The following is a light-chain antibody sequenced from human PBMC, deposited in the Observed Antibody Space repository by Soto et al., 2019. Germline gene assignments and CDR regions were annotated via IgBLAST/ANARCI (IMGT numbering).Light chain of an antibody. CDR2: GAS. V-gene: IGKV3-15*01. CDR1: QSVSSN. J-gene: IGKJ5*01. CDR3: QQYNNWPSG. Sequence: EIVMTQSPATLSVSPGDRATLSCGASQSVSSNLAWYQQKPGQAPRLLIYGASTRATGIPARFSGSGSGTEFTLTISSLQSEDFAIYYCQQYNNWPSGFGQGTRLEIK.